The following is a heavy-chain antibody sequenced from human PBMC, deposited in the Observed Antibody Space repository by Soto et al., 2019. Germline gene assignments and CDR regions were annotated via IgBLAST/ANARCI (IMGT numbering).Heavy chain of an antibody. Sequence: QLQLQGSGSGLVKPSQTLSLTCAVSGGSISSGGYSWSWIRQPPGKGLEWTGYMYHSGSTYYNPSRKSRVTISIDRSKNQFSLKLSSVTAADTAVYYCARVPDYCCQGILVTVSS. CDR3: ARVPDY. V-gene: IGHV4-30-2*01. CDR1: GGSISSGGYS. J-gene: IGHJ4*02. CDR2: MYHSGST. D-gene: IGHD2-2*01.